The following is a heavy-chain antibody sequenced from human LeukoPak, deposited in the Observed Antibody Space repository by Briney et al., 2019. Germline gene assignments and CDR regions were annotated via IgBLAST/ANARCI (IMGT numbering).Heavy chain of an antibody. CDR3: ARHEPLVVVGYYFDY. J-gene: IGHJ4*02. V-gene: IGHV5-10-1*01. D-gene: IGHD2-15*01. CDR1: GYSFTSYW. Sequence: GESLKISRKGSGYSFTSYWISWVRQMPGKGLEWMGRIDPSDSYTNYSPSFQGHVTISADKSISTAYLQWSSLKASDTAMYYCARHEPLVVVGYYFDYWGQGTLVTVSS. CDR2: IDPSDSYT.